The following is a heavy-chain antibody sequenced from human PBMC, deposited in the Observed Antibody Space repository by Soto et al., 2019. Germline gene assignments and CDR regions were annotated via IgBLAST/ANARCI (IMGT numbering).Heavy chain of an antibody. Sequence: GDAQKSSCQASGYNFTKYWVGWVRQMPGKGLEWMGIIYPDDSDTRYSPSFQGHVTISADKSISTAYLQWSSLRDEDTAVYYCASFYGILVFWGQGTLVTVSS. D-gene: IGHD3-10*01. J-gene: IGHJ4*02. CDR2: IYPDDSDT. CDR1: GYNFTKYW. CDR3: ASFYGILVF. V-gene: IGHV5-51*01.